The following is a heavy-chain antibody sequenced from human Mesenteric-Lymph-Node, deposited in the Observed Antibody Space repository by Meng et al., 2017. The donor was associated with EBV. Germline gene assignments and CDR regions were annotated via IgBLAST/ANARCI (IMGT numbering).Heavy chain of an antibody. CDR2: INHSGST. CDR3: ARGGGYSYGQPQDL. Sequence: QVQLQQWGAGLFKPSETLSLTCAVYGGSFSGYYWSWIRQPPGKGLEWIGEINHSGSTNYNPSLKSRVTISVDTSKNQFSLKLSSVTAADTAVYYCARGGGYSYGQPQDLWGQGTLVTVSS. D-gene: IGHD5-18*01. J-gene: IGHJ4*02. CDR1: GGSFSGYY. V-gene: IGHV4-34*01.